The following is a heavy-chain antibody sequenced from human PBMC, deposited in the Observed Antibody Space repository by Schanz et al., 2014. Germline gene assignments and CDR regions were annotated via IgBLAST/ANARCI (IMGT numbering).Heavy chain of an antibody. CDR3: ARDHQWLARYYMDV. D-gene: IGHD6-19*01. CDR2: IWYDGSNE. CDR1: GFTFSSYA. J-gene: IGHJ6*03. V-gene: IGHV3-33*08. Sequence: VQLLESGGGLVQPGGSLRLSCVASGFTFSSYAMSWVRQAPGKGLEWVALIWYDGSNEYYADSVKGRFTISRDNPKKTLYLQMNSLRAEDTAVYYCARDHQWLARYYMDVWGKGTTATVSS.